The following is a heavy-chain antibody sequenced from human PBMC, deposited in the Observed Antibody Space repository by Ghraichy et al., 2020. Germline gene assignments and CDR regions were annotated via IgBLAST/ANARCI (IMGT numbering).Heavy chain of an antibody. V-gene: IGHV4-34*01. Sequence: SETLSLTCAVYGGSFSGYYWIWIRQPPGKGLEWIGEINHSGSTNYNPSLKSRVTISVDTSKNQFSLKLSSVTAADTAVYYCARGRLRTYCSSTSCYRGGYYYYYYMDVWGKGTTVTVSS. D-gene: IGHD2-2*02. J-gene: IGHJ6*03. CDR3: ARGRLRTYCSSTSCYRGGYYYYYYMDV. CDR2: INHSGST. CDR1: GGSFSGYY.